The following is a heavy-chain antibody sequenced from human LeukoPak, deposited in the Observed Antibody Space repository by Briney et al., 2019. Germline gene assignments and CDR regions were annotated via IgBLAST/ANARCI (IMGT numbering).Heavy chain of an antibody. D-gene: IGHD7-27*01. V-gene: IGHV4-39*07. Sequence: SETLSLTCSVSGGSISSSTYYWGWIRQPPGKGLEWIGSIYYSGSTYYNPSLKSRVTISVDTSKNQFSLKLSSVTAVDTAVYYCAREEGNWGDAFDIWGQGTMVTVSS. CDR1: GGSISSSTYY. J-gene: IGHJ3*02. CDR3: AREEGNWGDAFDI. CDR2: IYYSGST.